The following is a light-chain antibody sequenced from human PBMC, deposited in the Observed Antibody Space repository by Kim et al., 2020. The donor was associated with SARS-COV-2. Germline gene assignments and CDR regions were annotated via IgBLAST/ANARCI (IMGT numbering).Light chain of an antibody. CDR2: GAS. CDR1: QYVSSNY. J-gene: IGKJ2*01. Sequence: LSPGERATLSCRASQYVSSNYVAWYQQKPGQAPRLLIYGASSRATGTPDRFSGSGSRTDFTLTISRLEPEDFAVYYCQQYGNSPETFGQGTKLEI. CDR3: QQYGNSPET. V-gene: IGKV3-20*01.